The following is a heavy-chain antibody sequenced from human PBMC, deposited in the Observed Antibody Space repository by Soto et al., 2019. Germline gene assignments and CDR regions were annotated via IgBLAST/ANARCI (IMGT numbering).Heavy chain of an antibody. J-gene: IGHJ5*02. CDR2: IYYSGST. CDR1: GSSISSSSYY. V-gene: IGHV4-39*01. CDR3: ARQRRAAAGTNWFDP. Sequence: PSETLSLTCTVSGSSISSSSYYWGWIRQPPGKGLEWIGSIYYSGSTYYNPSLKSRVTISVDTSKNQFSLKLSSVTAADTAVYYCARQRRAAAGTNWFDPWGQGTLVTVSS. D-gene: IGHD6-13*01.